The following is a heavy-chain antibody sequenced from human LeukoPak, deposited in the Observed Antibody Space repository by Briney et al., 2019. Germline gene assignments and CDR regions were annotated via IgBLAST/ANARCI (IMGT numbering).Heavy chain of an antibody. CDR3: ARGVSSSSGYPSYYYYYYMDV. CDR1: GFTVSSNY. V-gene: IGHV3-53*01. J-gene: IGHJ6*03. D-gene: IGHD6-6*01. Sequence: GGSLRLSCAASGFTVSSNYMSWVRQAPGKGLEWVSVIYSGGSTYYADSVKDRFTISRDNSKNTLYLQMNSLRAEDTAVYYCARGVSSSSGYPSYYYYYYMDVWGKGTTVTVSS. CDR2: IYSGGST.